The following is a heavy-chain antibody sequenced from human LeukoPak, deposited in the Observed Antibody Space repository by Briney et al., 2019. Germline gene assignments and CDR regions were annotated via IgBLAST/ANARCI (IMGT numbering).Heavy chain of an antibody. CDR3: ARDGYSSSWHFFDY. J-gene: IGHJ4*02. CDR1: GGSISSYY. Sequence: SETLSLTCTVSGGSISSYYWSWIRQPAGKGLEWIGRIYTSGSTNYNPSLKSRVTMSVDTSKNQFSLKLSSVTAADTVVYYCARDGYSSSWHFFDYWGQGTLVTVSS. V-gene: IGHV4-4*07. D-gene: IGHD6-13*01. CDR2: IYTSGST.